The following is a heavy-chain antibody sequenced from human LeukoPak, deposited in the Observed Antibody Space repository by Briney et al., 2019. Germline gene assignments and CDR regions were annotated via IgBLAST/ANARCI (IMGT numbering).Heavy chain of an antibody. D-gene: IGHD3-3*01. Sequence: SETLSLTCTVSGGSISSYYWSWIRQPPGKGLEWIGYIYYSGSTNYNPSLKGRVTISVDTSKNQFSLKLSSVTAADTAVYYCAGTYYDFWSGFPYYYYGMDVWGQGTTVTVSS. CDR1: GGSISSYY. J-gene: IGHJ6*02. V-gene: IGHV4-59*01. CDR2: IYYSGST. CDR3: AGTYYDFWSGFPYYYYGMDV.